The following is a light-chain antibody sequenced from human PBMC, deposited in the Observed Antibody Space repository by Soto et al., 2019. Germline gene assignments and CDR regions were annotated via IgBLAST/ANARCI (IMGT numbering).Light chain of an antibody. CDR3: CSYAVNYTLL. J-gene: IGLJ2*01. CDR1: SRDVGIYNY. V-gene: IGLV2-11*01. CDR2: DVT. Sequence: QSVLTQPRSVSGSPGQSVTVSCPGTSRDVGIYNYVSWYQQRPGTAPKVMIYDVTKRPSGVTDRFSGSKSANTASLTISGLQADYESDYSCCSYAVNYTLLFGGLTKLTVL.